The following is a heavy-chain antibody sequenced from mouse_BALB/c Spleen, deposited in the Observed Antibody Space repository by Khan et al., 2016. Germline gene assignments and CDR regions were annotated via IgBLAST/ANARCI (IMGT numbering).Heavy chain of an antibody. CDR1: GYTFTNYG. Sequence: QVRLQQSGPELKRPGKTVKISCKASGYTFTNYGINWVKQAPGKGLKWMGWINTYSGESTYADDFKGRFAFSLETSANTAYLQINNLKNEDTATYFCARYRYDYGSSWYFDVWGAGTTVTVSS. CDR3: ARYRYDYGSSWYFDV. D-gene: IGHD1-1*01. V-gene: IGHV9-3-1*01. J-gene: IGHJ1*01. CDR2: INTYSGES.